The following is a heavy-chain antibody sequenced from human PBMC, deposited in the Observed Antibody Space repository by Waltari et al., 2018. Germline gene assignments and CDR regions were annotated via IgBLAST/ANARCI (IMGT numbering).Heavy chain of an antibody. CDR2: ISVSDGT. Sequence: EVQLLESGGGLVQPGGSLRPSCAASGILFNNFAIHWVRLSPGTGLQWGSAISVSDGTYYADSVKGRFTVSRDTSKNTVYLQMNDLRGEDTAIYYCATPFYNWYDPLHSWGQGTLVAVSS. CDR1: GILFNNFA. D-gene: IGHD1-20*01. J-gene: IGHJ4*02. V-gene: IGHV3-23*01. CDR3: ATPFYNWYDPLHS.